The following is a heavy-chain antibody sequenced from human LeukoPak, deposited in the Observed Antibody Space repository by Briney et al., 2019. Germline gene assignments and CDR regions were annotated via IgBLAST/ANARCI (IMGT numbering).Heavy chain of an antibody. J-gene: IGHJ2*01. CDR1: GYTFTIYD. Sequence: GASVKVSCKASGYTFTIYDINWVRQATGQGLEWMGWMNPNSGNTGYAQKFQGRVTMTWNTSISTAYMELSSLKSEDTAVYYCARRPFGWYFDLRGRGTLVTVSS. D-gene: IGHD3-16*01. CDR3: ARRPFGWYFDL. CDR2: MNPNSGNT. V-gene: IGHV1-8*01.